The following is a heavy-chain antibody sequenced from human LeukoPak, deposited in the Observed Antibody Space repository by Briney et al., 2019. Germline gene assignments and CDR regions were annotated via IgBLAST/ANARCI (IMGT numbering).Heavy chain of an antibody. CDR2: ISGSGGST. Sequence: GGSLRLSCAASGFTFSSYAMSWVRQAPGKGLEWVSAISGSGGSTYYADSVKDRFTISRDNSKNTLYLQMNSLRAEDTAVYYCAKFGYCSSTSCYFYGSGSYDFDYWGQGTLVTVSS. CDR3: AKFGYCSSTSCYFYGSGSYDFDY. CDR1: GFTFSSYA. D-gene: IGHD2-2*03. J-gene: IGHJ4*02. V-gene: IGHV3-23*01.